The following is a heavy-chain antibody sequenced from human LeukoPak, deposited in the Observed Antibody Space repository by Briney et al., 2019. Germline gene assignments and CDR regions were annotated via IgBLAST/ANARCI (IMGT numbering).Heavy chain of an antibody. D-gene: IGHD5-24*01. CDR1: GFTFSSYA. V-gene: IGHV3-30*04. J-gene: IGHJ6*02. Sequence: GRSLRLSCAASGFTFSSYAMHWVRQAPGKGLEWVAVISYDGSNKYYADSVKGRFTISRDNSKNTLYLQMNSLRAEDTAVYYCARDTPVREMATMVSYYGMDVWGQGTTVTVSS. CDR3: ARDTPVREMATMVSYYGMDV. CDR2: ISYDGSNK.